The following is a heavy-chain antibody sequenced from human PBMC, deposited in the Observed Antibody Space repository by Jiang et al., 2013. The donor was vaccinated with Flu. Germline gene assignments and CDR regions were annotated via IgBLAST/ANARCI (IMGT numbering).Heavy chain of an antibody. V-gene: IGHV4-34*01. CDR3: AKANMIRGAPAD. CDR1: SGSFSSYY. D-gene: IGHD3-16*01. Sequence: GSGLVKPSETLSLTCAVSSGSFSSYYWSWIRKPPGKGLEWIGEIDHRGNTNYNPSLESRVTISGDTSKNQFSLKLTSVTAADTAVYFCAKANMIRGAPADWGQGTLVTVSS. CDR2: IDHRGNT. J-gene: IGHJ4*02.